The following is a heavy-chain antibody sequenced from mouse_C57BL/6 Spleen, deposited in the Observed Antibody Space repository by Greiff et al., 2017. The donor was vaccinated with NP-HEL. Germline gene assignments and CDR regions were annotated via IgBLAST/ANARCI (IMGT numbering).Heavy chain of an antibody. D-gene: IGHD1-1*01. Sequence: VQLKESGPVLVKPGASVKMSCKASGYTFTDYYMNWVKQSHGKSLEWIGVINPYNGGTSYNQKFKGKATLTVDKSSSTAYMELNSLTSEDSAVYYCARGGYGSSRYYFDYWGQGTTLTVSS. CDR2: INPYNGGT. CDR1: GYTFTDYY. CDR3: ARGGYGSSRYYFDY. J-gene: IGHJ2*01. V-gene: IGHV1-19*01.